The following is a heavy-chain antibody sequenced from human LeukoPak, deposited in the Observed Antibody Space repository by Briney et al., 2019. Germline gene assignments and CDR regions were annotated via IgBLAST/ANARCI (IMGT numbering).Heavy chain of an antibody. J-gene: IGHJ4*02. Sequence: PGGSLRLSCSASGFTFTSFAMTWVRQAPGTGLEWVSAINARGSDIYYADSVKGRFTISRDIFKNTLYLQMSSLRAEDTAVYYCAKREGPNNGPIDSWGQGTLVTVSS. CDR3: AKREGPNNGPIDS. CDR1: GFTFTSFA. CDR2: INARGSDI. D-gene: IGHD5-24*01. V-gene: IGHV3-23*01.